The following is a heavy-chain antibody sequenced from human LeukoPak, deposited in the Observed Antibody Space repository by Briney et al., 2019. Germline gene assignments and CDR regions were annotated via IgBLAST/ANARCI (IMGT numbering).Heavy chain of an antibody. J-gene: IGHJ4*02. D-gene: IGHD6-19*01. CDR1: SGSMSGYY. Sequence: SETLSLTCTVSSGSMSGYYWSWIRKPPGKGLEWIAYVYVTGTTNYNPSLKTRATISMDTSKNQLSLTLTSVTAADTAVYHCARVGSGGAWFDFWGQGTLVSVSS. CDR2: VYVTGTT. CDR3: ARVGSGGAWFDF. V-gene: IGHV4-59*01.